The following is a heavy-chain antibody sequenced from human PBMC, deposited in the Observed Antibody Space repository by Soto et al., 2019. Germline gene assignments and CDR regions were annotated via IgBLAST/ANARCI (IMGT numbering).Heavy chain of an antibody. CDR2: ISHDGRNK. V-gene: IGHV3-30*18. D-gene: IGHD3-3*01. Sequence: QVHLVESGGGVVQPGRSLRLSCVASGFTFSSYGMHWVRQAPDKGLEWVAAISHDGRNKYYADSLKGRFTIARDNSKATLYLQMNSLRPEDTAHYYCAKPTNIFGVVLPLDYWCQGTLVTVST. CDR3: AKPTNIFGVVLPLDY. J-gene: IGHJ4*02. CDR1: GFTFSSYG.